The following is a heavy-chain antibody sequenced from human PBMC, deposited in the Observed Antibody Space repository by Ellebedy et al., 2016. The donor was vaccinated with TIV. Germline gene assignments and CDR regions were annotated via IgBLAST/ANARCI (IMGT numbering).Heavy chain of an antibody. V-gene: IGHV3-66*01. CDR3: VRERMPMPT. D-gene: IGHD2-2*01. CDR1: GFSVSSNY. J-gene: IGHJ4*02. CDR2: IYSANKT. Sequence: PGGSLRLSCEASGFSVSSNYMTWVRQAPGKGLEWVSVIYSANKTHYADSVKVRFTISRDNFKNTIYLQMHRVRAEDTALYYCVRERMPMPTWGKGTLVTVSS.